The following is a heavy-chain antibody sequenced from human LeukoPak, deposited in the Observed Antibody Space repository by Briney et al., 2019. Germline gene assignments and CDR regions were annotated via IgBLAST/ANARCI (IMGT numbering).Heavy chain of an antibody. Sequence: GGSLRLSCAASGFTFSSYWMHWVRQAPGKGLVWVSRINSDGSSISYADSVKGRFTISRDNAKNTLYLQMNSLRVEDTAVYYCAREGRVSGYDFDCWGQGTLVTVSS. CDR1: GFTFSSYW. V-gene: IGHV3-74*01. CDR2: INSDGSSI. J-gene: IGHJ4*02. D-gene: IGHD5-12*01. CDR3: AREGRVSGYDFDC.